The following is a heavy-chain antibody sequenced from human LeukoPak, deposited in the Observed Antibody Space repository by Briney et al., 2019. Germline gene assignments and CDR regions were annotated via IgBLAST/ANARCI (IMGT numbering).Heavy chain of an antibody. CDR2: ISSGRTYI. V-gene: IGHV3-21*06. CDR3: AKSYGYSYGYVCAFDI. J-gene: IGHJ3*02. Sequence: PGGSLRLSCAASAFTFSTYNMNWVRQAPGKGLEWVSSISSGRTYIYFTDSLKGRFTISRDNAKNSLCLQMNSLRAEDTAVYYCAKSYGYSYGYVCAFDIWGPGTMVTVSS. D-gene: IGHD5-18*01. CDR1: AFTFSTYN.